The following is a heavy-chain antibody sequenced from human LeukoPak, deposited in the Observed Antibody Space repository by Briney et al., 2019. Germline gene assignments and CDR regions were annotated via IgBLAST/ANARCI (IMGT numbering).Heavy chain of an antibody. CDR1: GFTFSSHW. CDR3: ARDVIGITGIFDY. J-gene: IGHJ4*02. V-gene: IGHV3-7*03. D-gene: IGHD1-20*01. CDR2: IKEDGTRK. Sequence: PGGSLRLSCAASGFTFSSHWMTWVRQAPGKGLEWVANIKEDGTRKNYMDSVKGRFTISRDSAKNSLYLQMNSLRAEDTAVYYCARDVIGITGIFDYWGQGTLVTVSS.